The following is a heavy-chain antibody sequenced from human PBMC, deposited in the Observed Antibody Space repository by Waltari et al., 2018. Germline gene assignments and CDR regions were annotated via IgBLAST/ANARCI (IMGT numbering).Heavy chain of an antibody. CDR2: IYYSGST. Sequence: QEQLQESGPGLVKPSETLSLTCTVSGGSISSYYWSWIRKPPGKGLEWIGYIYYSGSTNYNPSLKSRVTISVDTSKNQFSLKLSSVTAADTAVYYCARDRSMVRGVIDYYFDYWGQGTLVTVSS. J-gene: IGHJ4*02. V-gene: IGHV4-59*01. CDR3: ARDRSMVRGVIDYYFDY. CDR1: GGSISSYY. D-gene: IGHD3-10*01.